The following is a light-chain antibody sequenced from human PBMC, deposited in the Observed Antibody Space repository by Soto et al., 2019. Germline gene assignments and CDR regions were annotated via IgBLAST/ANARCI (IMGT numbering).Light chain of an antibody. J-gene: IGKJ3*01. CDR3: QQSYSTPRT. CDR2: AAS. Sequence: DIQMTQSPSSLSASVGDRVTITCRASQSISSYLNWYQQKPGQAPKLRIYAASSLQSGGPSRFSGSGSGTDFTLTISSLQPEDFATYYCQQSYSTPRTFGPGTKVDIK. CDR1: QSISSY. V-gene: IGKV1-39*01.